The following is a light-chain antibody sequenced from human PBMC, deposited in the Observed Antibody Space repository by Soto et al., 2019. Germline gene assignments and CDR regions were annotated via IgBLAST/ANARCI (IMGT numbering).Light chain of an antibody. Sequence: DIQLTQSPSLLSASVGDRVTITCRASQSISSWLAWYQQKPGKAPKLLIYDASSLESGVPSRFSGSGSGTDFTLTISSLDPEDFAVYYCQQRSNRPLTFGQGTRLEIK. J-gene: IGKJ5*01. CDR3: QQRSNRPLT. CDR1: QSISSW. CDR2: DAS. V-gene: IGKV1-5*01.